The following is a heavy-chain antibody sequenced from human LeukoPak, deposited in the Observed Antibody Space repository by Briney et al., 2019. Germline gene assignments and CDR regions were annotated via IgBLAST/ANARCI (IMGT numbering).Heavy chain of an antibody. CDR3: ARGPLRYPSVFDI. CDR2: INPNSGGT. CDR1: GYTFTSYY. J-gene: IGHJ3*02. Sequence: ASVKVSCKASGYTFTSYYMHWVRQAPGQGLEWMGWINPNSGGTNYAQKFQGRVTMTRDTSISTAYMELSRLRSDDTAVYYCARGPLRYPSVFDIWGQGTMVTVSS. V-gene: IGHV1-2*02. D-gene: IGHD3-9*01.